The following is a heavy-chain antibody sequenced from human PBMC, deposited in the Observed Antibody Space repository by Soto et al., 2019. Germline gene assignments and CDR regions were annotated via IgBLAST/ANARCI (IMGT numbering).Heavy chain of an antibody. V-gene: IGHV3-23*01. CDR1: GFTFSSYA. CDR2: ISGSGGST. CDR3: AKDLIAVDGISYYYMDV. D-gene: IGHD6-19*01. Sequence: GGSLRLSCAASGFTFSSYAMSWVRQAPGKGLEWVSAISGSGGSTYYADSVKGRFTISRDNSKNTLYLQMNSLRAEDTAVYYSAKDLIAVDGISYYYMDVWGKGTSVTVSS. J-gene: IGHJ6*03.